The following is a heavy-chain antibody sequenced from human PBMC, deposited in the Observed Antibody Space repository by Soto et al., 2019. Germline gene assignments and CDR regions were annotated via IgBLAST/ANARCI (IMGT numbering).Heavy chain of an antibody. V-gene: IGHV1-69*13. J-gene: IGHJ5*02. CDR2: IIPIFGTA. Sequence: SMKVSCKASGGTFSSYAISWVRQAPGQGLEWMGGIIPIFGTANYAQKFQGRVTITADESTSTAYMELSSLRSEDTAVYYCARAGGRGYSYGYLAWFDPWGQGTLVTVSS. D-gene: IGHD5-18*01. CDR1: GGTFSSYA. CDR3: ARAGGRGYSYGYLAWFDP.